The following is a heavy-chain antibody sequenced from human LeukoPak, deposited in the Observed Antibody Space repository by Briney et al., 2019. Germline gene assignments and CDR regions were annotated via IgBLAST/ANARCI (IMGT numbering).Heavy chain of an antibody. V-gene: IGHV1-8*01. CDR2: MNPNSGNT. D-gene: IGHD1-14*01. Sequence: ASVEVSCXASGYTFTSYDINWVRQATGQGLAWMGWMNPNSGNTGYAQKFQGRVTMTRNTSISTAYKELSSLRSEDTAVYYCARVTYPHHIDYWGQGTLVTVSS. J-gene: IGHJ4*02. CDR3: ARVTYPHHIDY. CDR1: GYTFTSYD.